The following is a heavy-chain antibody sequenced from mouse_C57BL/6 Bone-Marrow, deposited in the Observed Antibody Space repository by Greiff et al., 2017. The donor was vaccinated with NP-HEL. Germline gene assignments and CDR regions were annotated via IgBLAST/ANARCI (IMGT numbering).Heavy chain of an antibody. Sequence: VQLKQSGPGMVKPSQSLSLTCTVTGYSITSGYDWHWIRHFPGNKLEWMGYISYSGSTNYNPSLKSRISITHDTSKNHFFLKLNSVTTEDTATYYCARMGYYGSSYDAMDYWGQGTSVTVSS. CDR3: ARMGYYGSSYDAMDY. D-gene: IGHD1-1*01. CDR1: GYSITSGYD. CDR2: ISYSGST. J-gene: IGHJ4*01. V-gene: IGHV3-1*01.